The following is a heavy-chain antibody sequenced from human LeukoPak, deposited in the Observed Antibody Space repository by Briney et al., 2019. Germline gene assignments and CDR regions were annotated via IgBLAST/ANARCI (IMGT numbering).Heavy chain of an antibody. CDR1: GYTFTGYY. CDR2: IAPKSGDT. CDR3: ARDVAPAGSWYFDY. V-gene: IGHV1-2*02. J-gene: IGHJ4*02. D-gene: IGHD3-10*01. Sequence: GASVKVSCKASGYTFTGYYMHWVRQAPGQGLEWMGWIAPKSGDTNYARRFEGRVLMTRDTSMNTVQMGLSSLTSDDTAVYFCARDVAPAGSWYFDYWGLGTLVTVAS.